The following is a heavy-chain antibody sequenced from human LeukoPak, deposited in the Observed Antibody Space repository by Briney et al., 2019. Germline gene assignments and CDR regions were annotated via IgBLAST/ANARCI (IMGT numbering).Heavy chain of an antibody. CDR2: IYDSRFT. D-gene: IGHD3-16*01. V-gene: IGHV4-31*03. CDR1: GGSITSGGHY. CDR3: AGGFESNKMGY. J-gene: IGHJ4*02. Sequence: SETLSLTCTVSGGSITSGGHYWSWVRQHPGKGLEWIGCIYDSRFTYYNPSLKSRVTISVDSSENQLSLKLGSVTAADTAVYYCAGGFESNKMGYWGQGTLVTVSS.